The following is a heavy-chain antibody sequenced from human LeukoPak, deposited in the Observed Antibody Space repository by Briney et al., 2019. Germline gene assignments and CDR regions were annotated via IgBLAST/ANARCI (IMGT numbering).Heavy chain of an antibody. Sequence: WASVKVSCKASGYTFTNYAVTWVRQAPGQGLEWMGWISGYNGNTNIAQKFQDRVTLTTDTSTSTAYIEVRSLTSDDTAVFFCAREAKTGYSDFWGQGTLVTVSS. D-gene: IGHD3-9*01. CDR2: ISGYNGNT. CDR3: AREAKTGYSDF. V-gene: IGHV1-18*01. CDR1: GYTFTNYA. J-gene: IGHJ4*02.